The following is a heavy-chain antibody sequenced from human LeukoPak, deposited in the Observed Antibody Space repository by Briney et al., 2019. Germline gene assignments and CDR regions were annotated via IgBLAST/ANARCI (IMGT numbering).Heavy chain of an antibody. J-gene: IGHJ4*02. CDR3: AKDGDDCIEH. D-gene: IGHD2-21*01. CDR2: ISSSGSTI. Sequence: GGSLRLSCAASGFTFSSYEMNWVRQAPGKGLEWVSYISSSGSTIYYADSVKGRFTISRDNAKNSLYLQMNSLRAEDTAMYYCAKDGDDCIEHWGQGALVTVSS. CDR1: GFTFSSYE. V-gene: IGHV3-48*03.